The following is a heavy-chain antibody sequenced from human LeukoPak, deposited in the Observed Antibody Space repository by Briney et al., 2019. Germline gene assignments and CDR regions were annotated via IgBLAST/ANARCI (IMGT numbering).Heavy chain of an antibody. CDR3: ARAPLDDYGGYREVAFDI. J-gene: IGHJ3*02. CDR2: IIPIFGTA. Sequence: GASVKVSCKASGGTFSSYAISWVRQAPGQGLEWMGGIIPIFGTANYAQKFQGRVTITADESTSTAYMELSSLRSEDTAVYYCARAPLDDYGGYREVAFDIWGQGTMVTVPS. V-gene: IGHV1-69*13. CDR1: GGTFSSYA. D-gene: IGHD4-17*01.